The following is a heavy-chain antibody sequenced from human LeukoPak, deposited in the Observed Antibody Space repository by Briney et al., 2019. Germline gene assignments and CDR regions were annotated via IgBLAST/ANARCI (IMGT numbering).Heavy chain of an antibody. Sequence: ASVKVSCKASGYTFTSYGISWVRQAPGQGLEWMGWISAYNGNTKYAQKLQGRVTMTTDTSTSTAYMELRSLRSDDTAVYYCARLYSSSWYVASNYYYYYMDVWGKGTTVTVSS. CDR2: ISAYNGNT. V-gene: IGHV1-18*01. D-gene: IGHD6-13*01. CDR3: ARLYSSSWYVASNYYYYYMDV. CDR1: GYTFTSYG. J-gene: IGHJ6*03.